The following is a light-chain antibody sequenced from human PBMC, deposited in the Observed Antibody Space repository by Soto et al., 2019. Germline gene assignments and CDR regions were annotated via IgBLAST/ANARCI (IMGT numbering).Light chain of an antibody. CDR2: GVS. CDR3: QQYGSSPRT. CDR1: QSVSSTY. Sequence: EIVLTQSPGTLSLSPGERATLSCRASQSVSSTYLAWNQQKPGQAPRLLIYGVSSRPTGIPDRFSGSGSGTDFTLTISRLEPDDFAVYYCQQYGSSPRTFGGGTKVEI. J-gene: IGKJ4*01. V-gene: IGKV3-20*01.